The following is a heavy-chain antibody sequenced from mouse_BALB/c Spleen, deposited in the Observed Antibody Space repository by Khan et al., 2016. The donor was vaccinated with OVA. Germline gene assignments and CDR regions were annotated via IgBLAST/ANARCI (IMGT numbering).Heavy chain of an antibody. Sequence: EVKLVESGGGLVQPGGSRKLSCAASGFSFSSSGMHWVRQAPEKGLEWVAYISSDSITLYYADTVRGRFTISRDNPRNTLFLQMTSLRSEDTAIYYWARGNWAWFAYWGQGTLVTVSA. CDR1: GFSFSSSG. V-gene: IGHV5-17*02. CDR3: ARGNWAWFAY. CDR2: ISSDSITL. D-gene: IGHD4-1*01. J-gene: IGHJ3*01.